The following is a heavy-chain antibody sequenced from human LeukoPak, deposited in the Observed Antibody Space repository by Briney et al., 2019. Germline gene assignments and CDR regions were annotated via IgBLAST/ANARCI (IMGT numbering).Heavy chain of an antibody. CDR3: ARAGGWLQSPFDY. J-gene: IGHJ4*02. CDR2: INPNSGGT. D-gene: IGHD5-24*01. V-gene: IGHV1-2*02. CDR1: GYTFTGYY. Sequence: GASVKVSCKASGYTFTGYYMHWVRQAPGRGPEWMGWINPNSGGTNYAQKFQGRVTMTRDTSISTAYMELSRLRSDDTAVYYCARAGGWLQSPFDYWGQGTLVTVSS.